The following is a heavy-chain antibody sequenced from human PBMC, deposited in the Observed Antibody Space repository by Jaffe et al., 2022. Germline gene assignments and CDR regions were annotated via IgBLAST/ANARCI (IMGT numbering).Heavy chain of an antibody. J-gene: IGHJ4*02. D-gene: IGHD3-16*02. CDR3: VRHVQTYDYVWGSYRYSSPYFDY. V-gene: IGHV5-51*01. Sequence: EVQLVQSGAEVKKPGESLKISCKGSGYSFTSYWIGWVRQMPGKGLEWMGIIYPGDSDTRYSPSFQGQVTISADKSISTAYLQWSSLKASDTAMYYCVRHVQTYDYVWGSYRYSSPYFDYWGQGTLVTVSS. CDR1: GYSFTSYW. CDR2: IYPGDSDT.